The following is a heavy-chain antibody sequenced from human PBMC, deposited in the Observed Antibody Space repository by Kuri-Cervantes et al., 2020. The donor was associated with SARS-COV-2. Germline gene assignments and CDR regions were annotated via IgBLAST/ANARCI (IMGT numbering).Heavy chain of an antibody. D-gene: IGHD2-2*01. V-gene: IGHV1-24*01. CDR3: VTAFAYQHPSGWFDP. CDR2: FDPEDGET. J-gene: IGHJ5*02. Sequence: ASVKVSCKVSGYTLTELSMHWVRQAPGKGLEWMGGFDPEDGETIYAQKFQGRVTMTEDTSTDTAYMELSSLRSEDTAVYYCVTAFAYQHPSGWFDPWGQGTLVTVSS. CDR1: GYTLTELS.